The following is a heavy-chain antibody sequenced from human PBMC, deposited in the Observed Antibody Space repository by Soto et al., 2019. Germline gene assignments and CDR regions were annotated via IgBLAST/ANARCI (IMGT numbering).Heavy chain of an antibody. V-gene: IGHV4-39*07. D-gene: IGHD2-15*01. J-gene: IGHJ5*02. CDR1: VGSISSSSYY. CDR3: ARDRGYCSGGSCLRKLNWFDP. Sequence: SETLSLTWIVSVGSISSSSYYWFWIRQPPGKGLEWIGSIYYSGSTYYNPSLKSRVTISVDTSKNQFSLKLSSVTAADTAVYYCARDRGYCSGGSCLRKLNWFDPWGQGTLVTVSS. CDR2: IYYSGST.